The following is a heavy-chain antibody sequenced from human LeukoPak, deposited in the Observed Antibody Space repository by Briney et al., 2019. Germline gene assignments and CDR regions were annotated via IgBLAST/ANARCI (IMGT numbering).Heavy chain of an antibody. CDR3: ARDSGGIAAAELVY. CDR2: ISSDGVGT. D-gene: IGHD6-13*01. V-gene: IGHV3-64*01. J-gene: IGHJ4*02. Sequence: GGSLRLSCAASGFIFSSYAMHWVRQAPGKGLEYVSAISSDGVGTYYANSVKDRFTISRDNSKNTLYLQMGSLRAEDMAVYYCARDSGGIAAAELVYWGQGTLVTVSS. CDR1: GFIFSSYA.